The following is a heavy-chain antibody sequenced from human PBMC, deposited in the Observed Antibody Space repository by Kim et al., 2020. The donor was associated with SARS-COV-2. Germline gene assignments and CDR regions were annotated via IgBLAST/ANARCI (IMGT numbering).Heavy chain of an antibody. Sequence: YADSVKGRFTIARDNAKSSLDLQMDSLRVEDSAVYYCARGTHGGSWLIDYWGQGTLVIVAS. D-gene: IGHD3-16*01. J-gene: IGHJ4*02. V-gene: IGHV3-11*06. CDR3: ARGTHGGSWLIDY.